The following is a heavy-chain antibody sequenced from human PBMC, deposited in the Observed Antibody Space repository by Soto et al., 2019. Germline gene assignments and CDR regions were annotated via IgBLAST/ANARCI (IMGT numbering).Heavy chain of an antibody. CDR3: AARSDFRFYYSDMDV. D-gene: IGHD3-3*01. CDR2: IVAVSGDT. V-gene: IGHV1-58*01. Sequence: QMQLVQSGPEVKKPGTSVKLSCKASGLTFSSSAVQWVRQSRGQRLEWIGWIVAVSGDTKYAQRFHERVTFSRDMSTDTAYMELSSLRSDDTGVYYCAARSDFRFYYSDMDVWGQGTTVTVSS. CDR1: GLTFSSSA. J-gene: IGHJ6*02.